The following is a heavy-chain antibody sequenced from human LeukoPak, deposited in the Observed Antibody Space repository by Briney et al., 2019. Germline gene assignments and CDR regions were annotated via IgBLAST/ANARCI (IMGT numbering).Heavy chain of an antibody. D-gene: IGHD3-10*01. J-gene: IGHJ5*02. CDR2: ISAYNGNT. CDR1: GYTFTSYG. V-gene: IGHV1-18*01. Sequence: ASVKVSCKASGYTFTSYGISWVRQAPGQGLEWMGWISAYNGNTNYAQKLQGRFTMTTDTSTSTAYMELRSLRSDDTAVYYCTKASLAFGTKYFDPWGQGTLVTVSS. CDR3: TKASLAFGTKYFDP.